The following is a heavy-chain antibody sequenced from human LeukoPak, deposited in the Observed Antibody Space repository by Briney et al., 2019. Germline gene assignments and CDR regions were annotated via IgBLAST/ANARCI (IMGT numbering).Heavy chain of an antibody. CDR1: GGSISTYY. Sequence: SETLSLTCTVSGGSISTYYWSWIRQPPGKGLEWIGYIYYTGSTNYNPSLKSRVTISVDTSKNQFSLKLSSVTAADTAVYYCARGGGWWELSYWGQGTPVTVSS. CDR2: IYYTGST. V-gene: IGHV4-59*01. J-gene: IGHJ4*02. D-gene: IGHD1-26*01. CDR3: ARGGGWWELSY.